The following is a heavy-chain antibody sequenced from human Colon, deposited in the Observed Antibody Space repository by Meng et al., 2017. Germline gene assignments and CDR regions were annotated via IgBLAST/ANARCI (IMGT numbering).Heavy chain of an antibody. CDR3: ARDCGGGGCSSGDR. CDR1: GFTFSDAW. Sequence: GESLKISCAASGFTFSDAWMSWVRQAPGKGLEWVARSKNKADYGGIDYAAPVEGRFTISRDNAKNKLYLQMNSLRHEDTAVYYCARDCGGGGCSSGDRWGQGTQVTVSS. V-gene: IGHV3-15*05. J-gene: IGHJ5*02. CDR2: SKNKADYGGI. D-gene: IGHD2-15*01.